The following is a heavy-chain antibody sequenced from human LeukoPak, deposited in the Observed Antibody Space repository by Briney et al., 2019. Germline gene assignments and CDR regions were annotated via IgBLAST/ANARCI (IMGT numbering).Heavy chain of an antibody. Sequence: GGSLRLSCAASGFTFSSYAMSWVRQAPGKGLEWVSGISGSGDSTYYADSVKGRFTISRDNSKNTLYLLMDSLRAADTAVYYCAKRSNVWSLRITRFDYWGQGTLVTVSS. CDR1: GFTFSSYA. CDR3: AKRSNVWSLRITRFDY. CDR2: ISGSGDST. D-gene: IGHD2-8*02. J-gene: IGHJ4*02. V-gene: IGHV3-23*01.